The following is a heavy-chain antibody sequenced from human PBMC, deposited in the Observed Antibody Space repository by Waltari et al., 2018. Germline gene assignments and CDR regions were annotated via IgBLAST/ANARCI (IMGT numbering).Heavy chain of an antibody. Sequence: EVQLIQSGTEVKKPGATVKISCKASGYTFTDYYMPWVQQAPGKGLGWMGRVDPKDGETIYAEKFQGRVTISADTSTDTAYMELSSLRSDDTAVYFCARTTTPKSLDYWGQGTLVTVSS. D-gene: IGHD1-7*01. CDR2: VDPKDGET. CDR1: GYTFTDYY. V-gene: IGHV1-69-2*01. J-gene: IGHJ4*02. CDR3: ARTTTPKSLDY.